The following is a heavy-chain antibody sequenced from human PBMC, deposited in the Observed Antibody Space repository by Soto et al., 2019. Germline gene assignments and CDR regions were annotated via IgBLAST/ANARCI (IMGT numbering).Heavy chain of an antibody. D-gene: IGHD2-8*01. CDR1: GYTFTSYA. V-gene: IGHV1-3*01. J-gene: IGHJ6*02. Sequence: ASVKVSCKASGYTFTSYAMHWVRQAPGQRLEWMGWINAGNGNTKYSQKFQGRVTITRDTSASTAYMELSSLRSEDTAVYYCARSVLMVYAIPPRRYYGMDVWGQGTTVTVSS. CDR2: INAGNGNT. CDR3: ARSVLMVYAIPPRRYYGMDV.